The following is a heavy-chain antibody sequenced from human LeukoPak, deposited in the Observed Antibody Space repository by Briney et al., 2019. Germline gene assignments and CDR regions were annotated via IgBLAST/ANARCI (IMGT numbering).Heavy chain of an antibody. D-gene: IGHD3-16*01. CDR2: ISPSGGRT. Sequence: PGGSLRLSCAGSGYTFWTYGMSWVRQAPQKGLEWVSTISPSGGRTYYADFVKGRFTISRDNSKNTLYLQMTSLRAEDTALYFCAKDPTDYDSDNSYKYPFDSWGQGILVAVSS. V-gene: IGHV3-23*01. J-gene: IGHJ4*02. CDR3: AKDPTDYDSDNSYKYPFDS. CDR1: GYTFWTYG.